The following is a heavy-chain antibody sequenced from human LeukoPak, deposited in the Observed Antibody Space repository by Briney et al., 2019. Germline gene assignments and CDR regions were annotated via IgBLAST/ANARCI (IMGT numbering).Heavy chain of an antibody. CDR3: WFMNDY. CDR2: ISYDGSNK. Sequence: PGRSLRLSCAASGFTFSSYAMHWVRQAPGKGLEWVAVISYDGSNKYYADSVKGRFTISRDNSKNTLYLQMNSLRAEDTAVYYCWFMNDYWGQGTLVTVSS. CDR1: GFTFSSYA. J-gene: IGHJ4*02. V-gene: IGHV3-30-3*01. D-gene: IGHD3-10*01.